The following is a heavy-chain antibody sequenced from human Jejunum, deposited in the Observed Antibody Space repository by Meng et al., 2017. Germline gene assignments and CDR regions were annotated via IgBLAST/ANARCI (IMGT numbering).Heavy chain of an antibody. D-gene: IGHD6-13*01. CDR3: AKDNSYSSSWYFYY. CDR1: GLTFSSYA. CDR2: ISGGGDPT. Sequence: GGSLRLSCEASGLTFSSYAMSWVRQAPGKGLEWVSAISGGGDPTYYADSVKGRFTISRDNSKNTLYLQMNSLRGEDTAVYYCAKDNSYSSSWYFYYWGQGSLVTVSS. V-gene: IGHV3-23*01. J-gene: IGHJ4*02.